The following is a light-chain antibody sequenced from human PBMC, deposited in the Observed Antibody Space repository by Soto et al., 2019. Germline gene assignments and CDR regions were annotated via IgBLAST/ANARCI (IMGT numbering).Light chain of an antibody. J-gene: IGLJ3*02. CDR1: SSDVGGYNF. CDR2: EVS. Sequence: QSALTQPASVSGSPGQSITISCTGTSSDVGGYNFVSWYQQHPGKAPRLIIYEVSSQPSGVSYRFSGSKSGNTASLTISGLQAEDEADYYCSSYTLRNTLVLFGGGTKLTVL. V-gene: IGLV2-14*01. CDR3: SSYTLRNTLVL.